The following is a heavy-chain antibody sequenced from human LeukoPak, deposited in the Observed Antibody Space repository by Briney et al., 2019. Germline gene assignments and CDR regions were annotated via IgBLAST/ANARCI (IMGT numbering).Heavy chain of an antibody. CDR2: ISGSGGST. CDR1: GFTFSSYA. D-gene: IGHD3-22*01. CDR3: AKDKSLVVVPTFDY. V-gene: IGHV3-23*01. J-gene: IGHJ4*02. Sequence: PGGSLRLSCAASGFTFSSYAMSWVRQAPGKGLEWVSAISGSGGSTYYADSVEGRFTISRDNSKNTLYLQMNSLRAEDTAVYYCAKDKSLVVVPTFDYWGQGTLVTVSS.